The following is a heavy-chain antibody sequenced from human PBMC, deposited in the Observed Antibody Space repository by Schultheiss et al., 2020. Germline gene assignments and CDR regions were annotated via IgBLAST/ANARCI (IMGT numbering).Heavy chain of an antibody. J-gene: IGHJ5*02. CDR1: GYTFPSYG. CDR2: ISAHNGNT. V-gene: IGHV1-18*04. Sequence: ASVKVSCKASGYTFPSYGISWVRQAPGQGLEWMGWISAHNGNTNYAQKLQGRVTMTTDTSTSTAYMELRSLRSDDTAVYYCARDNTTVISSVTNWFDTWGQGTLVTVSS. CDR3: ARDNTTVISSVTNWFDT. D-gene: IGHD4-11*01.